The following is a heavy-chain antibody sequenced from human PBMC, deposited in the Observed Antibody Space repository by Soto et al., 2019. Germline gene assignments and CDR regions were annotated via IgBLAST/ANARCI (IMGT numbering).Heavy chain of an antibody. V-gene: IGHV3-11*01. Sequence: QVQLVESGGGLVKPGGSLRLSCAASGFSFSDYYMSWIRQAPGKGLEWISYISSSGTTIYYADSVKGRVTISRDNARDSLYLQMNSLRADDAAVYYCATNTVIHCRGFDSWGQGTLVTVSS. J-gene: IGHJ4*02. CDR2: ISSSGTTI. CDR1: GFSFSDYY. CDR3: ATNTVIHCRGFDS. D-gene: IGHD4-4*01.